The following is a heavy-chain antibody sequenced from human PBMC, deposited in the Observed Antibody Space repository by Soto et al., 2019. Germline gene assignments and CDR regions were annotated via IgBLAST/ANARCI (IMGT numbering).Heavy chain of an antibody. J-gene: IGHJ6*02. V-gene: IGHV4-59*02. CDR1: GYSVTSHY. CDR3: ARDGAAAGTDYYYGMDV. D-gene: IGHD6-13*01. Sequence: LSETLSLTCSFSGYSVTSHYLTWIRQSPEKGLEWIGYMHYTGFSHYNPSLKSRLTISVDTSKNQFSLKLSSVTAADTAVYYCARDGAAAGTDYYYGMDVWGQGTTDIVSS. CDR2: MHYTGFS.